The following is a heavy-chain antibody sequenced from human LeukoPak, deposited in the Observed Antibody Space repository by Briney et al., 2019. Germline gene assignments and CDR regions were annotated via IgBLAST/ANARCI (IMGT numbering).Heavy chain of an antibody. V-gene: IGHV4-59*01. CDR1: GGSISHYY. Sequence: SETLSLTCTVSGGSISHYYWSWIRQPPGKGLEWIGYNYYSGTTNYNPSLKSRVTISVDTSKNQFSLKLNSVTAADTAVYYCAREDPRTKVPEGMDVWGQGTTVTVSS. D-gene: IGHD4/OR15-4a*01. CDR3: AREDPRTKVPEGMDV. CDR2: NYYSGTT. J-gene: IGHJ6*02.